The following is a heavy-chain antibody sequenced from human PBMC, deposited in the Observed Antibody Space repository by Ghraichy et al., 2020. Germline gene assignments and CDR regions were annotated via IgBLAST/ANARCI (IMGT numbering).Heavy chain of an antibody. Sequence: GGSLRLSCEVSGFTFSGFWMYWVRQPPGKGLVWVSGIDGDGSRTIYADSVKGRMTISRDNAKNTLYLQMSSLRAEDAAVYYCTRDYRNKGLDYWGQGTLVTVSS. J-gene: IGHJ4*02. V-gene: IGHV3-74*01. CDR1: GFTFSGFW. CDR3: TRDYRNKGLDY. D-gene: IGHD4-11*01. CDR2: IDGDGSRT.